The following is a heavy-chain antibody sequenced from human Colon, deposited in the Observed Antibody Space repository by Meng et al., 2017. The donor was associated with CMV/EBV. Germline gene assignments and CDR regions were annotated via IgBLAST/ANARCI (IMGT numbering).Heavy chain of an antibody. CDR2: IYYTGSA. V-gene: IGHV4-59*13. J-gene: IGHJ4*02. CDR1: GGSISTYY. D-gene: IGHD3-16*01. Sequence: SETLSLTCNVSGGSISTYYWTWIRQPPGKGLEWIGNIYYTGSAKYNPSLASRLTISVDTAKNQFSLKLSSVTAAGTATYYCARADPSLAMYYFDYWGPGMLVTVSS. CDR3: ARADPSLAMYYFDY.